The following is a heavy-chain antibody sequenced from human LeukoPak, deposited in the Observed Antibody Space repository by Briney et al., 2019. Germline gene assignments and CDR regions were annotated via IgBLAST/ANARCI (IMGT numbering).Heavy chain of an antibody. CDR1: GYTFTGYG. CDR2: ISAYNGNA. J-gene: IGHJ4*02. D-gene: IGHD3-10*01. Sequence: ASVKVSCKASGYTFTGYGISWVRQAPGQGLEWMGWISAYNGNANYAQKLQGRVTMTTDTSTSTAYMELRSLRSDDTAVYYCARDFQAYYGSGSYKAPFDYWGQGTLVTVSS. V-gene: IGHV1-18*01. CDR3: ARDFQAYYGSGSYKAPFDY.